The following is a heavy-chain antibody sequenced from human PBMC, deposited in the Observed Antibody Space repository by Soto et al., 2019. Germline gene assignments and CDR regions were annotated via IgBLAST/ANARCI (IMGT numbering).Heavy chain of an antibody. J-gene: IGHJ4*02. CDR1: GFSFSTFG. V-gene: IGHV3-23*01. CDR3: AKELGHSKPFDF. CDR2: ISASGINT. D-gene: IGHD4-4*01. Sequence: VGSLRLSCAASGFSFSTFGMDWVRLAPGRRLEWVSAISASGINTYYADSVKGRFTISRDNSKNTLFLQMNSLRAEDTAIYYCAKELGHSKPFDFWGQGTLVTVSS.